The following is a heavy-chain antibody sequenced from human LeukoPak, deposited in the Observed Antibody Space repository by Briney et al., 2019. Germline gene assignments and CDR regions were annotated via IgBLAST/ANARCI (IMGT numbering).Heavy chain of an antibody. V-gene: IGHV1-2*06. D-gene: IGHD2-15*01. CDR3: ARGDIGYCSGGSCYSLYYYYMGV. Sequence: GASVKVSCKASGYTFTGYYMHWVRQAPGQGLEWMGRINPNSGGTNYAQKFQGRVTMTRDTSISTAYMELSRLRSDDTAVYYCARGDIGYCSGGSCYSLYYYYMGVWGKGTTVTVSS. J-gene: IGHJ6*03. CDR2: INPNSGGT. CDR1: GYTFTGYY.